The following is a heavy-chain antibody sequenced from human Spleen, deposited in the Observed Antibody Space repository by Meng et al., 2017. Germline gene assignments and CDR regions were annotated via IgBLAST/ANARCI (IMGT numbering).Heavy chain of an antibody. Sequence: EVRLLESGGGLVQPGGSLRLSCAASGFTFGGVGMNWVRQAPGKGLEWVSTISSSGGATYYADSVEGRLTISRDNSKNTLYLQMNSLRAEDTAVYYCVPRTTYFDSWGLGTLVTVSS. J-gene: IGHJ4*02. CDR1: GFTFGGVG. D-gene: IGHD4-11*01. V-gene: IGHV3-23*01. CDR2: ISSSGGAT. CDR3: VPRTTYFDS.